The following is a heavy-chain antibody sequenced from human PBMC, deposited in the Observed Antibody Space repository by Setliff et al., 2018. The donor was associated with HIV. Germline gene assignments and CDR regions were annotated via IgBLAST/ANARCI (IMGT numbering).Heavy chain of an antibody. D-gene: IGHD3-10*01. CDR2: IKQDGSEI. CDR3: ARVMVRGVEYYVDV. Sequence: PGGSLRLSCAASGFTFSNYWMDWVRQAPGKGLEWVATIKQDGSEIYYADSVKGRFTISRDNAKNSLYLQMNSLRGEDTALYYCARVMVRGVEYYVDVWGKGTTVTVSS. V-gene: IGHV3-7*03. CDR1: GFTFSNYW. J-gene: IGHJ6*04.